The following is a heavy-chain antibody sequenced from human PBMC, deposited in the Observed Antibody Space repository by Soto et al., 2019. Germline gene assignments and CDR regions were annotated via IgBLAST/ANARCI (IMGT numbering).Heavy chain of an antibody. CDR3: ARGGSGWSSDYYYYGMDV. CDR1: GGAFSSYA. J-gene: IGHJ6*02. D-gene: IGHD6-19*01. V-gene: IGHV1-69*13. Sequence: GASVKVSCKASGGAFSSYAISWVRQAPGQGLEWMGGTIPIFGTANYAQKFQGRVTITADESTSTAYMELSSLRSEDTAVYYCARGGSGWSSDYYYYGMDVWGQGTTVTVSS. CDR2: TIPIFGTA.